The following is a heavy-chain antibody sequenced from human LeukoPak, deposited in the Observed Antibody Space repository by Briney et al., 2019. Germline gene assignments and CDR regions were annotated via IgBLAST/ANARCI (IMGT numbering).Heavy chain of an antibody. V-gene: IGHV3-30*02. Sequence: PGGSLRLSCVGSGFTFSSYGMHWVRQAAGKGLEWVAFIRHDGSNEYYADSVKGRFTVSRDNSKNTLFLQKNSLRVEEMAVYYCAKEVYADDSGTYYFDYWGRGTLVTVSS. D-gene: IGHD3-10*01. CDR2: IRHDGSNE. J-gene: IGHJ4*02. CDR1: GFTFSSYG. CDR3: AKEVYADDSGTYYFDY.